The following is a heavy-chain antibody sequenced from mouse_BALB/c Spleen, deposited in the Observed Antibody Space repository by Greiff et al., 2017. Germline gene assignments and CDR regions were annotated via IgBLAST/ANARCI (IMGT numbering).Heavy chain of an antibody. CDR3: AREDGNYLWFAY. Sequence: QVQLKESGAELARPGASVKLSCKASGYTFTSYWMQWVKQRPGQGLEWIGAIYPGDGDTRYTQKFKGKATLTADKSSSTAYMQLSSLASEDSAVYYCAREDGNYLWFAYWGQGTLVTVSA. CDR2: IYPGDGDT. V-gene: IGHV1-87*01. CDR1: GYTFTSYW. J-gene: IGHJ3*01. D-gene: IGHD2-1*01.